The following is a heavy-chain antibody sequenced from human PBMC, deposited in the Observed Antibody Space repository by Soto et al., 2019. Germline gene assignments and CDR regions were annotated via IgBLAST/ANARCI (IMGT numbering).Heavy chain of an antibody. Sequence: QVQLVQSGAEVKKPGSSVKVSCKASGGTFSSYTISWVRQAPGQGLEWMGRIIPILGIANYAQKFQGRVTITDDKSTSTPYMELSSLRAEDTAVYYCARHGDYDYYNYGMDVWGQGTTVTVSS. CDR2: IIPILGIA. V-gene: IGHV1-69*02. D-gene: IGHD4-17*01. CDR1: GGTFSSYT. J-gene: IGHJ6*02. CDR3: ARHGDYDYYNYGMDV.